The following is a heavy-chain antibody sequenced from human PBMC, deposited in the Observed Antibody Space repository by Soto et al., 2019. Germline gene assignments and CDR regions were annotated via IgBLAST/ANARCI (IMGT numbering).Heavy chain of an antibody. J-gene: IGHJ3*02. D-gene: IGHD3-22*01. V-gene: IGHV1-46*01. CDR1: GYSFTSYY. CDR3: ARDRVVVTPHDAFDS. Sequence: GASVKVSCKASGYSFTSYYMHWVRQAPGQGLEWMGIINPSGGSTSYAQKFQGRVTMTRDTSTSTVYMELSSLRSEDTAVYYCARDRVVVTPHDAFDSWGQGTMVTVAS. CDR2: INPSGGST.